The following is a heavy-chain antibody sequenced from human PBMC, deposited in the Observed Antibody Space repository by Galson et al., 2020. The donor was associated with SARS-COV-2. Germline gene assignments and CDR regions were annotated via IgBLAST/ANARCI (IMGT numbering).Heavy chain of an antibody. J-gene: IGHJ4*02. CDR2: IYPDDSYT. CDR1: GYSFTNYW. CDR3: ARHGASSGWYEGIDS. Sequence: GESLKISCKASGYSFTNYWIGWVRQMPGKGLESMGIIYPDDSYTKYSPSFQGQVTISADKSISTAFLQWSSLKASDTAMYYCARHGASSGWYEGIDSWGQGTLVTVSS. D-gene: IGHD6-19*01. V-gene: IGHV5-51*01.